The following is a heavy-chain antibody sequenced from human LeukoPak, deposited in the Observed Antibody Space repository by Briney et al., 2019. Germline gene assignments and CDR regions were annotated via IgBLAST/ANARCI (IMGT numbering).Heavy chain of an antibody. Sequence: GGSLRLSCAASGFTFSNYAMTWVRQAPGKGLEWVSAIGNSGAGTKYADSVKGRFTISRDNSKNTLYLQMNSLRAEDTAVYYCARALGDSSGYYQDYWGQGTLVTVSS. V-gene: IGHV3-23*01. CDR2: IGNSGAGT. J-gene: IGHJ4*02. CDR1: GFTFSNYA. CDR3: ARALGDSSGYYQDY. D-gene: IGHD3-22*01.